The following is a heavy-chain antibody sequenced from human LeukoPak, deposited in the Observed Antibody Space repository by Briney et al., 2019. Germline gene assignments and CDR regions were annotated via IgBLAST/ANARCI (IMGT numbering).Heavy chain of an antibody. D-gene: IGHD6-19*01. Sequence: SETLSLTCAVYGGSFIGFHWNWIRQAPGKGLEWIGDINHSGSTYYNPSLKSRVTISVDTSKNQFSLKLSSVTAADTAVYYCARGSYSSGWYFDYWGQGTLVTVSS. CDR2: INHSGST. J-gene: IGHJ4*02. V-gene: IGHV4-34*01. CDR3: ARGSYSSGWYFDY. CDR1: GGSFIGFH.